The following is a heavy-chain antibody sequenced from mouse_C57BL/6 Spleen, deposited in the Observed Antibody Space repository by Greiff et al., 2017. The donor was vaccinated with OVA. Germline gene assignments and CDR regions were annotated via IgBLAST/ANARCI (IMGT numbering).Heavy chain of an antibody. CDR1: GYTFTDYY. CDR3: ARESSGYGDY. Sequence: EVQLQQSGPELVQPGASVKISCKASGYTFTDYYMNWVKQSHGKSLEWIGDINPNNGGTSYNQKFKGKATLTVDKSSSTAYMELRSLTSEDSAVYYCARESSGYGDYWGQGTTLTVSS. D-gene: IGHD3-2*02. V-gene: IGHV1-26*01. CDR2: INPNNGGT. J-gene: IGHJ2*01.